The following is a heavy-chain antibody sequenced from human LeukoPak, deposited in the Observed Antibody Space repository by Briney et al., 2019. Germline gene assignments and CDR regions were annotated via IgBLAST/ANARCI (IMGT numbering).Heavy chain of an antibody. CDR2: ISAYNGNT. Sequence: GASVKVSCKASGGTFSSYAISWVRQAPGQGLEWMGWISAYNGNTDYAQNLRGRLIMTTDTSTSTAYMELRSLRSDDTAVYYFARDSGDGSGTYYNDSPDYWGQGTLVTVSS. D-gene: IGHD3-10*01. CDR1: GGTFSSYA. CDR3: ARDSGDGSGTYYNDSPDY. V-gene: IGHV1-18*01. J-gene: IGHJ4*02.